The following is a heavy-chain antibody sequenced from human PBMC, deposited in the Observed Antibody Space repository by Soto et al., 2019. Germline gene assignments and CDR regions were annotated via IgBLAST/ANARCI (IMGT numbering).Heavy chain of an antibody. CDR3: AKGTYDSSGYYRSDYFDY. CDR2: ISGSGGST. D-gene: IGHD3-22*01. J-gene: IGHJ4*02. Sequence: GGSLRLSCAASGFTFSSYAMSWVRQAPGKGLEWVSAISGSGGSTYYAESVKGRFTISRDNSKNTLYLQMNSLRAEDTAVYYCAKGTYDSSGYYRSDYFDYWGQGTLVTVSS. V-gene: IGHV3-23*01. CDR1: GFTFSSYA.